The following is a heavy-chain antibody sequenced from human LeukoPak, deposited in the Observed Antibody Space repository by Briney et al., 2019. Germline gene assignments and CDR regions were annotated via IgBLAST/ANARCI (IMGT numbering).Heavy chain of an antibody. J-gene: IGHJ4*02. V-gene: IGHV3-30*04. D-gene: IGHD3-3*01. CDR3: AKLTYYDFWSGPHYFDY. CDR1: GFTFSSYA. Sequence: GRSLRLSCAASGFTFSSYAMHWVRQAPGKGLEWVAVISYDGSNKYYADSVKGRFTISRDNSKNTLYLQMNSLRAEDTAVYYCAKLTYYDFWSGPHYFDYWGQGTLVTVSS. CDR2: ISYDGSNK.